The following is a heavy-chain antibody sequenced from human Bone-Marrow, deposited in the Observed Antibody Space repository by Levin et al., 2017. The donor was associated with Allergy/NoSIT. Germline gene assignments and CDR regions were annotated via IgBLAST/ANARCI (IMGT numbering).Heavy chain of an antibody. CDR3: ARGGEDYYDSSGYYPGEY. CDR1: GYTFTGYY. V-gene: IGHV1-2*04. Sequence: AASVKVSCKASGYTFTGYYMHWVRQAPGQGLEWMGWINPNSGGTNYAQKFQGWVTMTRDTSISTAYMELSRLRSDDTAVYYCARGGEDYYDSSGYYPGEYWGQGTLVTVSS. CDR2: INPNSGGT. D-gene: IGHD3-22*01. J-gene: IGHJ4*02.